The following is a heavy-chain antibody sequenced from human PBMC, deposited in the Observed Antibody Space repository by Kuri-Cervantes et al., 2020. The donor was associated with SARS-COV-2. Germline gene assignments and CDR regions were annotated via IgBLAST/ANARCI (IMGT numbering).Heavy chain of an antibody. Sequence: GGSLRLSCAASGLTFDDYAMHWVRHAPGKGLEWVSGISWNSGSIGYADSVKGRFTISRDNAKKSLYLQMNSLRAEDTAVYYCARGRYCSSTICPNDAFDIWGKGTMVTVSS. CDR1: GLTFDDYA. D-gene: IGHD2-2*01. CDR3: ARGRYCSSTICPNDAFDI. CDR2: ISWNSGSI. J-gene: IGHJ3*02. V-gene: IGHV3-9*01.